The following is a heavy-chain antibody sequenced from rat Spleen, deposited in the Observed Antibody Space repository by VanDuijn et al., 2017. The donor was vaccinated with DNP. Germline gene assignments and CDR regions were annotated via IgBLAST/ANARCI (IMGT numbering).Heavy chain of an antibody. CDR1: GFSFSDSY. CDR3: ARPDY. V-gene: IGHV5-7*01. CDR2: ISYEGSST. J-gene: IGHJ2*01. Sequence: EVQLVESGGGLVQPGRSLKLSCAASGFSFSDSYMAWVRQAAKKGLEWVASISYEGSSTDYRDSVKGRFTISRDNAKSTLYLQMDSLRSEDTATYYCARPDYWGQGVMVTVSS.